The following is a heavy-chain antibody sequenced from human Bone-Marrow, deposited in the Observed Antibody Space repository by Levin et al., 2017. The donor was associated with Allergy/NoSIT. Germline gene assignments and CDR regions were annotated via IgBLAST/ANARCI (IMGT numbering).Heavy chain of an antibody. CDR1: GFTFDDYA. CDR2: ISWNSGSI. J-gene: IGHJ6*02. Sequence: GGSLRLSCAASGFTFDDYAMHWVRQAPGKGLEWVSGISWNSGSIGYADSVKGRFTISRDNAKNSLYLQMNSLRAEDTALYYCAKGCWPYCSGGSCLSYGMDVWGQGTTVTVSS. CDR3: AKGCWPYCSGGSCLSYGMDV. V-gene: IGHV3-9*01. D-gene: IGHD2-15*01.